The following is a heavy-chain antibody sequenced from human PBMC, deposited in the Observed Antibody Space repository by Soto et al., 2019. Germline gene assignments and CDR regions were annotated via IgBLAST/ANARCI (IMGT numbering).Heavy chain of an antibody. V-gene: IGHV1-18*01. D-gene: IGHD1-1*01. Sequence: QVHLVQSGAEVKKRGASVKVSCKASGYTITSYGITWVRQAPVQGLEWMGWISAHNGNTDYAQKLQGRVIVTRDPSTSTAYMELRSLRSDDTAVYYCARGRYGDYWGQGALVTVSS. CDR2: ISAHNGNT. CDR3: ARGRYGDY. CDR1: GYTITSYG. J-gene: IGHJ4*02.